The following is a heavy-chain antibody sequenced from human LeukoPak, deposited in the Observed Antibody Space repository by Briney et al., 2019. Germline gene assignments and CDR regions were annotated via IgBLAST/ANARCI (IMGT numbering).Heavy chain of an antibody. J-gene: IGHJ5*02. V-gene: IGHV4-34*01. CDR1: GGSFSGYY. CDR3: ARGFRSRWWNWFDP. CDR2: INHSGST. D-gene: IGHD2-8*02. Sequence: SETLSLTCAVYGGSFSGYYWSWIRQPPGKGLEWIGEINHSGSTNYNPSLKSRVTISVDTSKNQFSLKLSSVTAADTAVYYCARGFRSRWWNWFDPWGQGTLVTVSS.